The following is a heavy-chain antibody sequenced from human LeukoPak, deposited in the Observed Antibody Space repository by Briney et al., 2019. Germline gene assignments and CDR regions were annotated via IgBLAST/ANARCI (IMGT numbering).Heavy chain of an antibody. CDR1: SGSISSSTYY. CDR2: IYYTGST. D-gene: IGHD3-22*01. CDR3: AREMSDDRSAGAFDI. J-gene: IGHJ3*02. V-gene: IGHV4-39*07. Sequence: SETLSLTCTVSSGSISSSTYYWGWIRQPPGKGLEWIGTIYYTGSTYYNPSLKSRVTISVDTSKNQFSLKLSSVTAADTAVYYCAREMSDDRSAGAFDIWGQGTMVTVSS.